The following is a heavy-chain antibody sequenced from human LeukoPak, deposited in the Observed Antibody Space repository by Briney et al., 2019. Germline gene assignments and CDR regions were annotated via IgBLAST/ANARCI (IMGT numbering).Heavy chain of an antibody. CDR1: GFTFSSYA. CDR2: ISYDGSNK. J-gene: IGHJ6*01. D-gene: IGHD3-10*01. Sequence: GGSLRLSCAASGFTFSSYAMHWVRQAPGKGLEWVAVISYDGSNKYYADSVKGRFTISRDNSKNTLYLQMNSLRAEDTAVYYCAKGKLWFGELLLSMDVWGQGTTVTVSS. CDR3: AKGKLWFGELLLSMDV. V-gene: IGHV3-30*04.